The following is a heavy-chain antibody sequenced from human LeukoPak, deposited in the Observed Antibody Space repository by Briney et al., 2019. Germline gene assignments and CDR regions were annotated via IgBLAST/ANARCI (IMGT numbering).Heavy chain of an antibody. D-gene: IGHD6-19*01. CDR3: AKSPIIAVASTPSFDY. CDR2: ISWNSGSI. J-gene: IGHJ4*02. CDR1: GFTFDDYA. V-gene: IGHV3-9*01. Sequence: GGSLRLSCAASGFTFDDYAMHWVRQAPGKGLEWVSGISWNSGSIGYADSVKGRFTISRDNAKNSLYLQMNSLRAEDTALYYCAKSPIIAVASTPSFDYWGQGTLVTVSS.